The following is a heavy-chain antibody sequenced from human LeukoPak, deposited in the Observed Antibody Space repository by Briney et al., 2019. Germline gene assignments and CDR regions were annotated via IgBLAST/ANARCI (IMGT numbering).Heavy chain of an antibody. D-gene: IGHD3-22*01. CDR3: ARASITMIVVAPPPDY. CDR2: ISYDGSNK. J-gene: IGHJ4*02. Sequence: PGGSLRLSCAASGFTFSSYAMHWVRQAPGKGLEWVAVISYDGSNKYYADSVKGRFTISRDNSKNTLYLQMNSLRAEDTAVYYCARASITMIVVAPPPDYWGQGTLVTVSS. V-gene: IGHV3-30-3*01. CDR1: GFTFSSYA.